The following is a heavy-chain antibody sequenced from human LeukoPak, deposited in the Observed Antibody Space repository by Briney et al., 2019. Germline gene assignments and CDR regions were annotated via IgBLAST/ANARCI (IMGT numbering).Heavy chain of an antibody. V-gene: IGHV1-3*01. D-gene: IGHD4-23*01. CDR3: ARDDGGIDY. Sequence: KFQGRVTITRDTSASTAYMELSSLRSEDTAVYYCARDDGGIDYWGQGTLVTVSS. J-gene: IGHJ4*02.